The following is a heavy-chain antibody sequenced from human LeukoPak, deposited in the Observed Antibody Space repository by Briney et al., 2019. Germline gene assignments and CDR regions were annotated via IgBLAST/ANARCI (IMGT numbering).Heavy chain of an antibody. J-gene: IGHJ5*02. Sequence: PGGSLRLSCAASGFTFNSFGIHWVRQAPGKGLEWVAVIYYDGGNNFYSDSVKGRFTISRDNSKNTVFLQMSSLRAEDTAVYYCARGEATAYFFDPWGQGTLVTVSS. V-gene: IGHV3-30*12. CDR3: ARGEATAYFFDP. CDR2: IYYDGGNN. D-gene: IGHD5-18*01. CDR1: GFTFNSFG.